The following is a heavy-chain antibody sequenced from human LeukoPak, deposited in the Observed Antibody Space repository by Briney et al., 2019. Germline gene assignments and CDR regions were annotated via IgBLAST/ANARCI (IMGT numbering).Heavy chain of an antibody. Sequence: GGSLRLSCAASGFTFDDYAMHWVRQAPGKGLEWVSGISWNSGSIGYADSVKGRFTISRDNAKNSLYLQMNSLRAEDTAVYYCARDRIPGYSYGFSYFDYWGQGTLVTVSS. D-gene: IGHD5-18*01. J-gene: IGHJ4*02. CDR3: ARDRIPGYSYGFSYFDY. CDR1: GFTFDDYA. CDR2: ISWNSGSI. V-gene: IGHV3-9*01.